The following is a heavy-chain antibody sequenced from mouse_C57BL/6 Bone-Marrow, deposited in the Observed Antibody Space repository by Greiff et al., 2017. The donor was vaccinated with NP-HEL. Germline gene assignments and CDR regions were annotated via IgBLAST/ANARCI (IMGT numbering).Heavy chain of an antibody. J-gene: IGHJ4*01. V-gene: IGHV8-8*01. CDR1: GFSLSTFGMG. CDR3: AQIRGSMPPLYVWPAMDY. CDR2: IWWDDDK. Sequence: QVTLKVSGPGILQPSQTLSLTCSFSGFSLSTFGMGVGWIRQPSGKGLEWLAPIWWDDDKYYNPALKRRLTLSKDNSNNQVFLKIANVDTADTATYYCAQIRGSMPPLYVWPAMDYWGQGTSVTVSS. D-gene: IGHD2-12*01.